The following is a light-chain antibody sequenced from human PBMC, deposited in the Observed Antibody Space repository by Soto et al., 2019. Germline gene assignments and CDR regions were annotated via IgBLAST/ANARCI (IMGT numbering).Light chain of an antibody. Sequence: QSALTQPASVSGSPGQSITISCTGTSSDVGGYNYVSWYQQHPGKAPKVMIYDVSKRPSGISNRFSGSKSGNTASLTISGRQVEDGDDYYCSSYTTGSTPVVFGGGTQLTVL. V-gene: IGLV2-14*03. J-gene: IGLJ2*01. CDR1: SSDVGGYNY. CDR2: DVS. CDR3: SSYTTGSTPVV.